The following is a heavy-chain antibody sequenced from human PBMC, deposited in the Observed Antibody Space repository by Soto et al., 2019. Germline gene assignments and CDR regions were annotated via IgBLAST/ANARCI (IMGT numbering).Heavy chain of an antibody. CDR2: IYYSGST. V-gene: IGHV4-59*01. J-gene: IGHJ4*02. D-gene: IGHD3-9*01. Sequence: SETLSLTCTVSGGSISSYYWSWIRQPPGKGLEWIGYIYYSGSTNYNPSLKSRVTISVGTSKNQFSLKLSSVTAADTSVYHCERGTYDIMTAYSYYFDYWGQGTMVTVSS. CDR1: GGSISSYY. CDR3: ERGTYDIMTAYSYYFDY.